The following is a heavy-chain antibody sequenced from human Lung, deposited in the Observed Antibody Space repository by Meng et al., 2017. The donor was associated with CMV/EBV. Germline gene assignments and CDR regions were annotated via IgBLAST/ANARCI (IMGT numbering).Heavy chain of an antibody. D-gene: IGHD4-17*01. Sequence: GTFSSYANSWVRQAPGQGLEWMGGIIPIFGTANYAQKFQGRVTITTDESTSTAYMELSSLRFEDTAVYYCARVRSRDYGDFYAHFDYWGQGTLVTVSS. CDR1: GTFSSYA. CDR2: IIPIFGTA. J-gene: IGHJ4*02. CDR3: ARVRSRDYGDFYAHFDY. V-gene: IGHV1-69*05.